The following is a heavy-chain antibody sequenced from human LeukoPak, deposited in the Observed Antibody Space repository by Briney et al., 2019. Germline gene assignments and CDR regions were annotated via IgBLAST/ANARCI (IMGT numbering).Heavy chain of an antibody. J-gene: IGHJ3*02. Sequence: ASVKVSCKASGYTFTTYDINWVRQATGQGLEWMGWMNPKSGNTGYAQRLQGRVTMTRDTFTSTAYMELSSLRYEDTAMYYCTREAVGTEGAFDIWGQGTMVTVSS. D-gene: IGHD2-15*01. CDR1: GYTFTTYD. CDR2: MNPKSGNT. CDR3: TREAVGTEGAFDI. V-gene: IGHV1-8*01.